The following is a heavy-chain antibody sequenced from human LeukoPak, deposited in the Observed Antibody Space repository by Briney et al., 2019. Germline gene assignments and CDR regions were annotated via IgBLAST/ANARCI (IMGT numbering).Heavy chain of an antibody. CDR1: VYTFPKYG. CDR3: ARDRLSAAGGWDLVFDY. J-gene: IGHJ4*02. Sequence: ASVTVSFKASVYTFPKYGISWVGQAPGQGREWMGWINPYNGNTDYAQTLQGSITMTTNTSTSTAYVQLRSLRSDDTAVYYCARDRLSAAGGWDLVFDYWGQGTLVTVSS. V-gene: IGHV1-18*01. D-gene: IGHD1-26*01. CDR2: INPYNGNT.